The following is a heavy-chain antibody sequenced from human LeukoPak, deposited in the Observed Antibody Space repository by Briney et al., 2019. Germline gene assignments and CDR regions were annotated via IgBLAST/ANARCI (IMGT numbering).Heavy chain of an antibody. CDR3: ARDWYDNSDAFDI. CDR2: IKQDGSEK. J-gene: IGHJ3*02. D-gene: IGHD3-9*01. Sequence: GGSLRLSCAASGFTFSSYWMSWVRQAPGRGLEWVANIKQDGSEKYYVDSVKGRFTISRDNAKNSLYLQMNSLRAEDTAVYYCARDWYDNSDAFDIWGQGTMVTVSS. V-gene: IGHV3-7*01. CDR1: GFTFSSYW.